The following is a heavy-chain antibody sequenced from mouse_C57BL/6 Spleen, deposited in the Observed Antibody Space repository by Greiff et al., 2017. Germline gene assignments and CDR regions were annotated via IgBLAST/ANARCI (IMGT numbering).Heavy chain of an antibody. CDR2: INYDGSST. CDR1: GFTFSDYY. J-gene: IGHJ4*01. CDR3: ARDHDYYAMDY. Sequence: EVQLVESEGGLVQPGSSMKLSCTASGFTFSDYYMAWVRQVPEKGLEWVANINYDGSSTYYLDSLKSRFIISRDNAKNILYLQMSSLKSEDTATYYCARDHDYYAMDYWGQGTSGTVSS. V-gene: IGHV5-16*01.